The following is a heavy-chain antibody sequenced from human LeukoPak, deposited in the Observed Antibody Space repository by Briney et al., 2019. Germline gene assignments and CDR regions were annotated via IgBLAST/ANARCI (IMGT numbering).Heavy chain of an antibody. D-gene: IGHD6-19*01. J-gene: IGHJ4*02. Sequence: PGGSLRLSCAASGFIFRNYGMYWVRQAPGKGLEWVAVIWHDGSAEFYADSVKGRFSISRDDSKNTVYLQMNSLRVEDTALYYCARDSRGGWSGYFDLWGQGIVVTVSS. CDR1: GFIFRNYG. V-gene: IGHV3-33*07. CDR2: IWHDGSAE. CDR3: ARDSRGGWSGYFDL.